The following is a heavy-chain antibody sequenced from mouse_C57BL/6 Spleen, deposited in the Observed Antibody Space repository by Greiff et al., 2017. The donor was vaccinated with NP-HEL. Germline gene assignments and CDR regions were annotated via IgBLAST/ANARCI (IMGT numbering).Heavy chain of an antibody. CDR1: GYTFTSYW. D-gene: IGHD2-1*01. Sequence: QVQLQQPGAELVRPGSSVKLSCKASGYTFTSYWMHWVKQRPIQGLEWIGNIDPSDSETHYNQKFKDKATLTVDKSSSTAYMQLSSLTSEDSAVYYCATLGYYGNYNYYAMDYWGQGTSVTVSS. CDR3: ATLGYYGNYNYYAMDY. CDR2: IDPSDSET. V-gene: IGHV1-52*01. J-gene: IGHJ4*01.